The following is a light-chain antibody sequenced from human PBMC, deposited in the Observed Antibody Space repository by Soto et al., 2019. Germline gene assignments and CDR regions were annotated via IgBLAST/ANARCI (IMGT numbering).Light chain of an antibody. J-gene: IGKJ1*01. Sequence: EIVLTQSPGTLSLSPGERATLSCRASQSVTSSYLGWYQQKPGQAPRLLIYGASNRATGIPDRFSGSGSGTDFTLTISRLEPEDFAVYYCQQYGSLSWTFGQGTKVEIK. CDR1: QSVTSSY. CDR2: GAS. V-gene: IGKV3-20*01. CDR3: QQYGSLSWT.